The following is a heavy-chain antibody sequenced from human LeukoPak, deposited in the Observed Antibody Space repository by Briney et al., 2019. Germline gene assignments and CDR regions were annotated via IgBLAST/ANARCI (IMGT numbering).Heavy chain of an antibody. CDR3: ARQAVRYQLPNSPDY. D-gene: IGHD2-2*01. V-gene: IGHV4-39*01. J-gene: IGHJ4*02. CDR2: IYYSGST. Sequence: SETLSLTCTVSGGSISSSSYYWGWIRQPPGKGLEWIGSIYYSGSTYYNPSLKSRVTISVDTSKNQFSLKLSSVTAADTAVYYCARQAVRYQLPNSPDYWGQGTLVTVSS. CDR1: GGSISSSSYY.